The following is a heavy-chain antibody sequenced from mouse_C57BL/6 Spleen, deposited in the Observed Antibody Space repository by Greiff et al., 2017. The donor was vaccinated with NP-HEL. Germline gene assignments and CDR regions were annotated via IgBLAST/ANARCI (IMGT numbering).Heavy chain of an antibody. D-gene: IGHD2-4*01. CDR3: AKSGYDYDSWFAY. V-gene: IGHV2-5*01. CDR2: IWRGGST. J-gene: IGHJ3*01. Sequence: VQLQQSGPGLVQPSQSLSITCTVSGFSLTSYGVHWVRQSPGKGLEWLGVIWRGGSTDYNAAFMSRLSITKDNSKSQVFFKMNSLQADDTAIYYCAKSGYDYDSWFAYWGQGTLVTVSA. CDR1: GFSLTSYG.